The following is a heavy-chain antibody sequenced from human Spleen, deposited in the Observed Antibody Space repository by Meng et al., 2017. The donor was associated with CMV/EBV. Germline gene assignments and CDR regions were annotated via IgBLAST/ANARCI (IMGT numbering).Heavy chain of an antibody. V-gene: IGHV3-21*03. CDR3: VRVGLAMDV. CDR2: ISSSSSYI. D-gene: IGHD6-25*01. J-gene: IGHJ6*02. CDR1: GFTVSSNY. Sequence: GESLKISCAASGFTVSSNYTSWVRQAPGKGLEWVSSISSSSSYIYYADSVKGRFTISRDNAKNSLYLQMNSLRAEDTALYYCVRVGLAMDVWGQGTTVTVSS.